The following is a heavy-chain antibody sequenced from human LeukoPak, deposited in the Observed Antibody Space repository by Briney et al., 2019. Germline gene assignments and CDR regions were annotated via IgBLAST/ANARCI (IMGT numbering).Heavy chain of an antibody. CDR2: ISYDGTNK. J-gene: IGHJ4*02. CDR3: ARGGSSWYDPTDY. Sequence: PGRSLRLSCAASGFTFSSYAMHWVRQAPGKGLEWVAVISYDGTNKHYADSARGRFTISRDDSKNTLYLQMNSLRPEDTALYYCARGGSSWYDPTDYWGLGTLVTVSS. V-gene: IGHV3-30-3*01. CDR1: GFTFSSYA. D-gene: IGHD6-13*01.